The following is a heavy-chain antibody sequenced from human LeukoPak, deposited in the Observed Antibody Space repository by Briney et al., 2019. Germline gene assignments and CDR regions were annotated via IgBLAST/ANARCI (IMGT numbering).Heavy chain of an antibody. D-gene: IGHD2-2*01. J-gene: IGHJ6*02. CDR1: GYTFTSYD. V-gene: IGHV1-8*01. Sequence: ASVKVSCKASGYTFTSYDINWVRQATGQGLEWMGWMNPNSGNTGYAQKFQGRVTMTRNTSISTAYMELSSLRAEDTALYYCAKGSTSLSGMDVWGQGTTVTVSS. CDR2: MNPNSGNT. CDR3: AKGSTSLSGMDV.